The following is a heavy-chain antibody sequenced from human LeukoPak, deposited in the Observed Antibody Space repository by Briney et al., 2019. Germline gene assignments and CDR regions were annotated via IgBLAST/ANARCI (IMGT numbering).Heavy chain of an antibody. CDR2: ISSSSSYI. CDR1: GFTFSSYS. CDR3: ARESRQVAATFGALRYGMDV. J-gene: IGHJ6*02. V-gene: IGHV3-21*01. D-gene: IGHD2-15*01. Sequence: GGSLRLSCAASGFTFSSYSMNWVRQAPGKGLEWVSSISSSSSYIYYADSVKGRFTISRDNAENSLYLQMNSLRAEDTAVYYCARESRQVAATFGALRYGMDVWGQGTTVTVSS.